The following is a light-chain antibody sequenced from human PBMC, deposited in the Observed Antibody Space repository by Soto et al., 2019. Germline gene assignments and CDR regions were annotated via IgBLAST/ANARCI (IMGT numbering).Light chain of an antibody. CDR1: QSSSSY. V-gene: IGKV1-39*01. CDR2: AAS. J-gene: IGKJ1*01. Sequence: DIQMTQSPSSLSASVGDRVTITCRASQSSSSYLNWYQQKPGKAPKLLLYAASSLQIGVPSRFSGSGSGTDFTLTISSLQPEDFATYYCQQSDSTPWTFGQGTKVEIK. CDR3: QQSDSTPWT.